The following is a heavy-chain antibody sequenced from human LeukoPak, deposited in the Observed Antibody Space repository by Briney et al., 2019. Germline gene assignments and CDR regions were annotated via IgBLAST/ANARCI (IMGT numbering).Heavy chain of an antibody. CDR1: GYTFTGYH. V-gene: IGHV1-2*02. CDR2: INPNSGDT. Sequence: GASVTVSCTASGYTFTGYHMHWVRQAPGQGLEWMGWINPNSGDTNYAQKFQGRVTMTRDTSISTAYMELSRLRSDDTAVYYCARDYCSSTSCLFDYWGQGTLVTVSS. J-gene: IGHJ4*02. CDR3: ARDYCSSTSCLFDY. D-gene: IGHD2-2*01.